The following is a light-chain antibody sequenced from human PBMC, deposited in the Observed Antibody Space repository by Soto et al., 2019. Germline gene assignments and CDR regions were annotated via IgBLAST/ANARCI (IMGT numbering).Light chain of an antibody. CDR3: QQYNNWPPIT. J-gene: IGKJ5*01. CDR1: QSVSRN. V-gene: IGKV3-15*01. Sequence: EVVLTHSPATLSVSPLDRATLSFSASQSVSRNLAWYQQTPGQAPRLLIYGASTRATGIPARFSGSGSGTEFTLTISSLQSEDFAVYYCQQYNNWPPITCGQGTRREIK. CDR2: GAS.